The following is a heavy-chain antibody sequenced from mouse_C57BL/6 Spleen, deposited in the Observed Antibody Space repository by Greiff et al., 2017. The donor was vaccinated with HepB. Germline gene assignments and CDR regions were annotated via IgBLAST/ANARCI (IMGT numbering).Heavy chain of an antibody. CDR1: GYTFTSYW. V-gene: IGHV1-69*01. D-gene: IGHD1-1*01. Sequence: VQLQQPGAELVMPGASVKLSCKASGYTFTSYWMHWVKQRPGQGLEWIGEIDPSDSYTNYNQKFKGKSTLTVDKSSSTAYMQLSSLTSEDSAVYYYARRGYYGSGVDYWGQGTTLTVSS. J-gene: IGHJ2*01. CDR2: IDPSDSYT. CDR3: ARRGYYGSGVDY.